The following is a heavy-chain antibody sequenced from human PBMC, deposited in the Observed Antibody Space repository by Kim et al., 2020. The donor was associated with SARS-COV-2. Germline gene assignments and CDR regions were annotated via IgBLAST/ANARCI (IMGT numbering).Heavy chain of an antibody. V-gene: IGHV4-34*01. D-gene: IGHD3-10*01. CDR1: GGSFSGYY. Sequence: SETLSLTCAVYGGSFSGYYWSWIRQPPGKGLEWIGEINHSGSTNYNPSLKSRVTISVDTSKNQFSLKLSSVTAADTAVYYCARSPLRVLWFGELYYYGMDVWGQGTTVTVSS. CDR2: INHSGST. J-gene: IGHJ6*02. CDR3: ARSPLRVLWFGELYYYGMDV.